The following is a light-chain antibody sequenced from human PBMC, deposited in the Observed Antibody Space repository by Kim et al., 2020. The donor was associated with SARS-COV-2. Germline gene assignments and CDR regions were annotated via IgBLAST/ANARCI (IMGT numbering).Light chain of an antibody. J-gene: IGLJ3*02. CDR2: DVS. CDR3: SSYTSTYTWV. V-gene: IGLV2-14*03. Sequence: PGQSITISCTGTSSDLRYDSVSWYQQHPGKAAKFMIYDVSKRPSGVSYRFSGSKSGNTASLTISGLQAEDEADYFCSSYTSTYTWVFGGGTQLTVL. CDR1: SSDLRYDS.